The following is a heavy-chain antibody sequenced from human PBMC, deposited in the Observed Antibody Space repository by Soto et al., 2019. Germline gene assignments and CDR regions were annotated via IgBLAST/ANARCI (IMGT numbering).Heavy chain of an antibody. V-gene: IGHV1-2*02. D-gene: IGHD2-2*01. CDR2: INPQTGGT. CDR1: GYTFTGYY. J-gene: IGHJ6*02. Sequence: ASVKVSCKASGYTFTGYYIHWVREAPGQGLEWMGWINPQTGGTSYAQKFQGRVTLSRDTSINTAYLELSRLTFDDAAVYFCARERYQVISDGMDVWGLG. CDR3: ARERYQVISDGMDV.